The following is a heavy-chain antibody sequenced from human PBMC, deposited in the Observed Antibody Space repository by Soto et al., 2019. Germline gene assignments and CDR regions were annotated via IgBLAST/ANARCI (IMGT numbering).Heavy chain of an antibody. D-gene: IGHD2-2*01. CDR1: GGSFSGYY. CDR3: ARVISSRDEYFDY. V-gene: IGHV4-34*01. Sequence: KTSETLSLTCAVYGGSFSGYYWSWIRQPPGKGLEWIGEINHSGSTNYNPSLKSRVTISVDTSKNQFSLNLTSVTAADTAVYYCARVISSRDEYFDYWGQGTVVTVSS. J-gene: IGHJ4*02. CDR2: INHSGST.